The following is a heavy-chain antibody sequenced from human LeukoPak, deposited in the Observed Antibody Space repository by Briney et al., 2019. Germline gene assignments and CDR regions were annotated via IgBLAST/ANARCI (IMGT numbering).Heavy chain of an antibody. CDR1: GGSISSYY. CDR3: ARENGGVGAFDI. CDR2: IYYSGST. Sequence: PSETLSLTCTVSGGSISSYYWSWIRQPPGKGLEWIGYIYYSGSTNYNPSLKSRVTISVDTSKNQFSLKLSSVTAADTAVYYCARENGGVGAFDIWGQGTMVTVSS. J-gene: IGHJ3*02. V-gene: IGHV4-59*01.